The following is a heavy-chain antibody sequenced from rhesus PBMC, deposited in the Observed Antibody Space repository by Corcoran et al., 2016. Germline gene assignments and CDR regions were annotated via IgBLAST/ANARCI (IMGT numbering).Heavy chain of an antibody. D-gene: IGHD2-15*01. V-gene: IGHV4S10*01. CDR3: ARGYCSSTYCSSHGVDWYFDL. Sequence: QVQLQESGPGVVKPSETLSLTCAVSGGSISDSYRWSWIRQPPGKGLEVIGSIYGSSTSTNYNPSLKGRVTISKDTSKNQFSLMLSSVTAADTAVYYCARGYCSSTYCSSHGVDWYFDLWGPGTPITISS. J-gene: IGHJ2*01. CDR2: IYGSSTST. CDR1: GGSISDSYR.